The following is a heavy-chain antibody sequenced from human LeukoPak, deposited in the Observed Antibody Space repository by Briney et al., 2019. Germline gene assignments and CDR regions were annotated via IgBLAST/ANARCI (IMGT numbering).Heavy chain of an antibody. CDR2: ISYSGST. CDR3: AREGTAGTNLNLFDP. J-gene: IGHJ5*02. Sequence: PSETLSLTCTVSGGSISSYYWSWIRQPPGKGLEWIGYISYSGSTNFNPSLKSRVTISVDTSKNQFSLKLSSVTAADTAVYYCAREGTAGTNLNLFDPWGQGTLVTVAS. V-gene: IGHV4-59*01. CDR1: GGSISSYY. D-gene: IGHD1-1*01.